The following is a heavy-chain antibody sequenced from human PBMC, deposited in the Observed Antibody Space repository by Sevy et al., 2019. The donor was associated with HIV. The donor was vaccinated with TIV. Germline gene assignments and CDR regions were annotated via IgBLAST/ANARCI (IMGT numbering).Heavy chain of an antibody. V-gene: IGHV1-24*01. CDR2: FDPEDGET. Sequence: ASVKVSCKVSGYTLTELSMHWVRQAPGKGLEWMGGFDPEDGETIYAQKFQGRVTMTEDTSIDTAYMELSSLRSEDTAVYYCATRMDDFWSGYHDYWGQGTLVTVSS. CDR3: ATRMDDFWSGYHDY. CDR1: GYTLTELS. D-gene: IGHD3-3*01. J-gene: IGHJ4*02.